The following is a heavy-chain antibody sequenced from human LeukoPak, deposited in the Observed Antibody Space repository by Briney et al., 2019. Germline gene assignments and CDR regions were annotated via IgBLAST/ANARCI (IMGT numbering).Heavy chain of an antibody. CDR3: VKDFKSGYDTFDY. CDR1: GFTFSNYA. J-gene: IGHJ4*02. V-gene: IGHV3-64D*09. Sequence: AGGSLRLSCSASGFTFSNYAMHWVRQAPGKGLEYVSAISSNGGSTYYADSVKGRFTISRDNSKNTLYLHMTSLRAEDTAVYYCVKDFKSGYDTFDYWGQGTLVTVSS. D-gene: IGHD5-12*01. CDR2: ISSNGGST.